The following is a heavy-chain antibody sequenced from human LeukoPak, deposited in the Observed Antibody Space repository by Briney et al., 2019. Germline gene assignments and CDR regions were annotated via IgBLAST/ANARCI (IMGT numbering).Heavy chain of an antibody. CDR1: GFTFSSYA. J-gene: IGHJ4*02. D-gene: IGHD2-2*02. CDR3: AREYCSSTSCYTVGYFDY. Sequence: GGSLRLSCAASGFTFSSYAMSWVRQAPGKGLEWVSAISGSGGSTYYADSVKGRFTISRDNSKNTLYLQMNSLRAEDTAVYYCAREYCSSTSCYTVGYFDYWGQGTLVTVSS. V-gene: IGHV3-23*01. CDR2: ISGSGGST.